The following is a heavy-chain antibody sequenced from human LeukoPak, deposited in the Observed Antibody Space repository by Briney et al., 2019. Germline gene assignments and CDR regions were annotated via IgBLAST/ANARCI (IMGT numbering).Heavy chain of an antibody. V-gene: IGHV1-3*01. J-gene: IGHJ6*02. Sequence: ASVKVSCKASGYTFTSYAMHWVRQAPGQRLEWMGGINAGNGNTKYSQKFQGRVTITRDTSASTAYMELSSLRSEDTAVYYCARVIFSYGSGSYYSGMDVWGQGTTVTVSS. CDR1: GYTFTSYA. CDR2: INAGNGNT. D-gene: IGHD3-10*01. CDR3: ARVIFSYGSGSYYSGMDV.